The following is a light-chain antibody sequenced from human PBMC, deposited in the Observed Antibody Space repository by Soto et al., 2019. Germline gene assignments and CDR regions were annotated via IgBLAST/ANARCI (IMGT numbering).Light chain of an antibody. CDR2: GTG. V-gene: IGKV3-20*01. CDR3: QQYSSTPHT. CDR1: QSVSSSY. Sequence: EIVLTQSPGTLSLSPGQRATLSCRASQSVSSSYLAWYQHKCGQAPRLLMFGTGSRATGITDRFRGTGSGTDFTRIVNKLEPEDFAVYYCQQYSSTPHTLGQGTKVDIK. J-gene: IGKJ2*01.